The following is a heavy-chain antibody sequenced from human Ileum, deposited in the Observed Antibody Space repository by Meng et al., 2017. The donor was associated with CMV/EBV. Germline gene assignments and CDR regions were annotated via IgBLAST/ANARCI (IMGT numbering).Heavy chain of an antibody. J-gene: IGHJ4*02. D-gene: IGHD3-22*01. Sequence: GESLKISCAASGFSVSGYYMSWVRQAPGKGLEWVSVINGAGSTVYADSVTGRFIISRDDSKNSVSLQLSNLRDEDTAIYYCVRRERMGSAYTNFFDHWGQGSLVTVSS. CDR1: GFSVSGYY. CDR3: VRRERMGSAYTNFFDH. V-gene: IGHV3-53*01. CDR2: INGAGST.